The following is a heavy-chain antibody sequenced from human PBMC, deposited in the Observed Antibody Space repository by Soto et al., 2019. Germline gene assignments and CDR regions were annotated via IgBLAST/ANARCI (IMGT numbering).Heavy chain of an antibody. Sequence: ASVKVSCKTSGYAFTGFYIHWVRQAPGQGLEWMGWTSPNTGGTSYAQKFQGRVTMTRDTSISTAYMELTRLRSDDTAVFYCARVRQPVLDYFDYWGQGTLVTVSS. V-gene: IGHV1-2*02. CDR2: TSPNTGGT. D-gene: IGHD3-3*01. J-gene: IGHJ4*02. CDR3: ARVRQPVLDYFDY. CDR1: GYAFTGFY.